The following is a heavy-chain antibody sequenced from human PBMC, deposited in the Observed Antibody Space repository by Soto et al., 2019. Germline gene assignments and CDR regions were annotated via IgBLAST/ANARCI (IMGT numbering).Heavy chain of an antibody. Sequence: GESLKISCQGSGYNFATHWIGWVRHKAGKGLEWMGIIFPGDAETRYSPSFQGHITISDDKSISTAYLRWSSLKASDTGMYYCATPGGFGMDVWGQGTTVTVSS. CDR2: IFPGDAET. V-gene: IGHV5-51*01. CDR1: GYNFATHW. J-gene: IGHJ6*02. D-gene: IGHD5-12*01. CDR3: ATPGGFGMDV.